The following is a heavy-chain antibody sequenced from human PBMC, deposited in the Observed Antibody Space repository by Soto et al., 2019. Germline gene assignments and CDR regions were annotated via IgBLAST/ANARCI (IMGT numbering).Heavy chain of an antibody. Sequence: PSETLSLTCTVSGVSISSYYWSWIRQPPWKGLEWIGYIYYSGSTNYNPSLKSRVTISGDTSKNQFSLRLSSVTAADTAVYYCARAVGAPPSYLDSWGQGTLVTVSS. CDR3: ARAVGAPPSYLDS. CDR1: GVSISSYY. J-gene: IGHJ4*02. V-gene: IGHV4-59*01. CDR2: IYYSGST. D-gene: IGHD6-19*01.